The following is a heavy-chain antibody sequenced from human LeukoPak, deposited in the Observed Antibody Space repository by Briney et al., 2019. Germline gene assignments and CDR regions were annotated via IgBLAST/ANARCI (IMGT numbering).Heavy chain of an antibody. CDR3: ARDLVPSYGMDV. J-gene: IGHJ6*02. V-gene: IGHV1-2*02. D-gene: IGHD2-2*01. CDR1: GYTFTGYY. Sequence: ASVKVSCKASGYTFTGYYMHWVRQAAGQGLEWMGWINPNSGGTNYAQKFQGRVTMTRDTSISTAYMELSRLRSDDTAVYYCARDLVPSYGMDVWGQGTTVTVSS. CDR2: INPNSGGT.